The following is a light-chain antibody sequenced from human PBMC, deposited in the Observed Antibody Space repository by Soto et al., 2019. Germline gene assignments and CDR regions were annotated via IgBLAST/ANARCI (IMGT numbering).Light chain of an antibody. V-gene: IGKV3D-15*01. J-gene: IGKJ1*01. CDR3: QQRSNWPPT. CDR1: QDVSSK. Sequence: ELVVTQSPATLSVSPGERVTLSCRTSQDVSSKLAWYQQKAGQAPSLLIYDASTRATGTPARFSGSGSGTEFTLAVSSLQSEDYAVYYCQQRSNWPPTFGQGTKVDIK. CDR2: DAS.